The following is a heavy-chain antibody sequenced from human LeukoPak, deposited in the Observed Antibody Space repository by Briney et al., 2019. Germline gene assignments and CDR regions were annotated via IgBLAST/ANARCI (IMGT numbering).Heavy chain of an antibody. V-gene: IGHV3-7*01. J-gene: IGHJ4*02. CDR3: ARSRGDF. CDR2: VKGDGSST. Sequence: RGLEWLASVKGDGSSTSYVDSVKGRFTISRDNAKNSLYLQMNSLRADDTALYYCARSRGDFWGQGTLVTVSS.